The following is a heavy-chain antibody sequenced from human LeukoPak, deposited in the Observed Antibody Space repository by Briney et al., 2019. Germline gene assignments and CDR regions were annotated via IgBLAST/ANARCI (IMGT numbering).Heavy chain of an antibody. D-gene: IGHD2-2*01. Sequence: SETLSLTCTVSGGSISSYYWSWIRQPPGKGLEWIGYIYYSGSTNYNPSLKGRVTISVDTSKNQFSLKLSSVTAADTAVYYCARVPPERYCSSSSCYYYYYMDVWGKGTTVTVSS. CDR3: ARVPPERYCSSSSCYYYYYMDV. CDR1: GGSISSYY. V-gene: IGHV4-59*01. J-gene: IGHJ6*03. CDR2: IYYSGST.